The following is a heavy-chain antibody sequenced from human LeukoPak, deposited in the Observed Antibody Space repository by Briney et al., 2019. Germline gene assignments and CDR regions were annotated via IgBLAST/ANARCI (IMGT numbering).Heavy chain of an antibody. Sequence: SETLSLTCTVSGGSISSSSYYWGWIRQPPGKGLEWIGSIYYSGSTYYNPSLKSRVTISVDTSKNQFSLKLSSVTAADTAVYYCARHYSAEAAAEPQRGIDYWGQGTLVTVSS. V-gene: IGHV4-39*01. CDR1: GGSISSSSYY. D-gene: IGHD6-13*01. J-gene: IGHJ4*02. CDR3: ARHYSAEAAAEPQRGIDY. CDR2: IYYSGST.